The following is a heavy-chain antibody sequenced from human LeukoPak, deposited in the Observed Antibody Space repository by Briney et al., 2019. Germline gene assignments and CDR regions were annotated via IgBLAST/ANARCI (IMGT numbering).Heavy chain of an antibody. Sequence: SVKVSCKASGGTFSSYAISWVRQAPGQGLEWMGGIIPIFGTANYAQKFQGRVTMARDMSTSTVYMELSSLRSEDTAVYYCARGGGDGYNFDYWGQGTLVTVSS. CDR2: IIPIFGTA. CDR3: ARGGGDGYNFDY. V-gene: IGHV1-69*05. CDR1: GGTFSSYA. D-gene: IGHD5-24*01. J-gene: IGHJ4*02.